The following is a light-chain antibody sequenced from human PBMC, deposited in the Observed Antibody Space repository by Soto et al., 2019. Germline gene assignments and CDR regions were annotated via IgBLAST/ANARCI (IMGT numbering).Light chain of an antibody. J-gene: IGKJ2*01. CDR1: QGIRND. V-gene: IGKV1-6*01. CDR3: LQDYNYPYT. Sequence: AIQMTQSPSSLSASVGDTVTITCRASQGIRNDLGWYQQKPGKAPKLLIYAASSLQGGVPSRFSGSGSGSDFTLTISSLQPEDFATYYCLQDYNYPYTFDQGTKLEIK. CDR2: AAS.